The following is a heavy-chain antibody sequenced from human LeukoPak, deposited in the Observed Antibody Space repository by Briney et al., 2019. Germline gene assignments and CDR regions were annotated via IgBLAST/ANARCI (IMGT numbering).Heavy chain of an antibody. Sequence: QAGGSLRLSCAASGFTFSSYEMNWVRQAPGKGLEWVSYISSTSSTVYYADSVKGRFTISRDNAKNSLYLQMNSLRAEDTAVYYCARGPSTVTTQEGSYYYYYYMDVWGKGTTVTVSS. CDR1: GFTFSSYE. V-gene: IGHV3-48*01. J-gene: IGHJ6*03. CDR3: ARGPSTVTTQEGSYYYYYYMDV. D-gene: IGHD4-17*01. CDR2: ISSTSSTV.